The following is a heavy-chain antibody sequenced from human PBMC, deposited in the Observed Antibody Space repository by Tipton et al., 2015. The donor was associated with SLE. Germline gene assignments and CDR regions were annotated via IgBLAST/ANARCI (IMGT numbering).Heavy chain of an antibody. CDR1: GGSISSYF. J-gene: IGHJ5*02. V-gene: IGHV4-59*08. D-gene: IGHD1-1*01. CDR2: IYYDGTT. CDR3: ARTSDQALENWFDP. Sequence: TLSLTCTVSGGSISSYFWSWIRQPPGKGLEWIGYIYYDGTTNYNPSLKSRVTISVDTSKNQFSLNLNSVTTTDTAVYYCARTSDQALENWFDPWGQGTLVTVSS.